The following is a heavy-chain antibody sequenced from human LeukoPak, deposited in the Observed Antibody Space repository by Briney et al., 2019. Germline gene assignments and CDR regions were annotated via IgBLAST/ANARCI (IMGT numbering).Heavy chain of an antibody. D-gene: IGHD2-2*01. CDR2: IYYSGST. V-gene: IGHV4-59*01. Sequence: SETLSLTCTVSGGSISSYYWSWIRQPPGKGLEWNGYIYYSGSTNYNPSLKSRVTISVATSKNQFSLKLSSVTAADTAVYYCARVWCSSTSCPDYWGQGTLVTVSS. CDR3: ARVWCSSTSCPDY. CDR1: GGSISSYY. J-gene: IGHJ4*02.